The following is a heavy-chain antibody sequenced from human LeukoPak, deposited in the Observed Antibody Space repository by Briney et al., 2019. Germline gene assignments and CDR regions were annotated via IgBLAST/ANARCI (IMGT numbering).Heavy chain of an antibody. CDR3: ARDGGLYGMDV. D-gene: IGHD3-16*01. V-gene: IGHV3-20*04. J-gene: IGHJ6*02. CDR1: GFTFDDYG. Sequence: GGSLRLSCAASGFTFDDYGMSWVRHAPGKGLEWVSGINWSGGRTGYADSVKGLLTISRDNAKNSLFLQMNSLRAEDTALYYCARDGGLYGMDVWGQGTTVTVSS. CDR2: INWSGGRT.